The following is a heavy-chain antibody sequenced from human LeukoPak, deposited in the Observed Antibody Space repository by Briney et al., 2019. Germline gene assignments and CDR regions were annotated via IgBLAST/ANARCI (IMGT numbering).Heavy chain of an antibody. J-gene: IGHJ4*02. V-gene: IGHV4-30-4*08. D-gene: IGHD3-16*02. Sequence: SQTLSLTCTVSGGSISSGDYYWSWIRQPPGKGLEWIGYIYYSGSTYHNPSLKSRVTISVDTSKNQFSLKLSSVTAADTAVYYCARTYDYVWGSYRYTFDYWGQGTLVTVSS. CDR2: IYYSGST. CDR3: ARTYDYVWGSYRYTFDY. CDR1: GGSISSGDYY.